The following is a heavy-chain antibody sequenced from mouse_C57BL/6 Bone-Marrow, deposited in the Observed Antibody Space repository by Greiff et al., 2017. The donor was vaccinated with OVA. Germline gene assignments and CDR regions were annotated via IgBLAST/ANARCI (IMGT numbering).Heavy chain of an antibody. CDR2: ISSGSSTI. V-gene: IGHV5-17*01. CDR1: GFTFSDYG. CDR3: ASKAYSNYGDYFDY. J-gene: IGHJ2*01. Sequence: DVQLVESGGGLVKPGGSLKLSCAASGFTFSDYGMHWVRQAPEKGLEWVAYISSGSSTIYYADTVKGRFTISRDNAKNTLFLQMTSLRSEDTAMYYCASKAYSNYGDYFDYWGQGTTLTVSS. D-gene: IGHD2-5*01.